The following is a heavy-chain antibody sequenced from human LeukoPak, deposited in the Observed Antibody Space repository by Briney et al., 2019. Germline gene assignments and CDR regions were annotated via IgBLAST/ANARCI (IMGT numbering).Heavy chain of an antibody. J-gene: IGHJ1*01. CDR2: IYYSGST. CDR3: ARVVLLWFGESRYFQH. D-gene: IGHD3-10*01. CDR1: GGSISSSSYY. V-gene: IGHV4-39*07. Sequence: SETLSLTCTVSGGSISSSSYYWGCIRQPPGKGLECIGSIYYSGSTYYDPSLKSRVTISVDTSKNQFSLKLSSVTAADTAVYYCARVVLLWFGESRYFQHWGQGTLVTVSS.